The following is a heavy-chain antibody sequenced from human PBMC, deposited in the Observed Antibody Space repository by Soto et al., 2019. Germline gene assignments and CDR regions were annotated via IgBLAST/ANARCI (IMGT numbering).Heavy chain of an antibody. CDR2: ILFDGTNK. CDR1: GFTFSDYG. J-gene: IGHJ4*01. Sequence: GGSLSLSCEASGFTFSDYGIYWVRQAPGKGLEWVAVILFDGTNKYYGDSVKGRFTISRDNSKSTVYLQMNGLRADDTAVYYCAKAAVRGYGDYYSDYWGRGTLVTVSS. D-gene: IGHD5-12*01. CDR3: AKAAVRGYGDYYSDY. V-gene: IGHV3-30*18.